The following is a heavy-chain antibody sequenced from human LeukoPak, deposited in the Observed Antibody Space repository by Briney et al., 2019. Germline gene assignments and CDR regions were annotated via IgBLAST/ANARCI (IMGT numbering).Heavy chain of an antibody. Sequence: GGSLRLSCAASGFTVSSNYMTWVRQAPGKGLEWVSSISSSSSYIYYADSVKGRFTISRDNAKNSLYLQMNSLRAEDAALYYCAKDIRNRGIAVAAPDYWGQGTLVTVSS. V-gene: IGHV3-21*04. CDR1: GFTVSSNY. CDR3: AKDIRNRGIAVAAPDY. J-gene: IGHJ4*02. CDR2: ISSSSSYI. D-gene: IGHD6-19*01.